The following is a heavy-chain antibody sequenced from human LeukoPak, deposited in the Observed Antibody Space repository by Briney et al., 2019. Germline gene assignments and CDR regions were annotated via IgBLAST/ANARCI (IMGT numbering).Heavy chain of an antibody. V-gene: IGHV1-2*02. D-gene: IGHD5-24*01. CDR2: ITPSGGA. J-gene: IGHJ4*02. CDR3: ARDRYGDGFAHFDY. Sequence: GASVKVSCTSSGYTFTAYAMHWVRQAPGQGLEWMGWITPSGGANYAQKFQGRVTMTRDTSISTAYMDLSRLTSDDTAVYYYARDRYGDGFAHFDYWGQGTLVTVSS. CDR1: GYTFTAYA.